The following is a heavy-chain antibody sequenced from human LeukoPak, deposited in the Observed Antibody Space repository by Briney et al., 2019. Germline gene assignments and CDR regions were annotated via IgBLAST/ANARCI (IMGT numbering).Heavy chain of an antibody. CDR3: ARGERGLYCSSTSCYPVL. V-gene: IGHV3-21*01. D-gene: IGHD2-2*01. Sequence: GGSLRLSCAASGFTFSSYSMNWVRQAPGKGVEWVSSISSSSSYIYYADSVKGRFTISRDNAKNSLYLQMNSLRAEDTAVYYCARGERGLYCSSTSCYPVLGGQGTLVTVSS. J-gene: IGHJ4*02. CDR2: ISSSSSYI. CDR1: GFTFSSYS.